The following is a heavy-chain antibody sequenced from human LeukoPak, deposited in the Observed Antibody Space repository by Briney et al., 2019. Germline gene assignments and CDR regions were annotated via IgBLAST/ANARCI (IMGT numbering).Heavy chain of an antibody. CDR1: GGTFSSYA. CDR2: IIPIFGTA. Sequence: ASVKVSCKASGGTFSSYAISWVRQAPGQGLEWMGGIIPIFGTANYAQKFQGRVTITTDESTSTAYLELSSLRSEDTAVYYCARDVIVATIRDPYYYYYYYMDVWGKGTTVTVSS. J-gene: IGHJ6*03. CDR3: ARDVIVATIRDPYYYYYYYMDV. D-gene: IGHD5-12*01. V-gene: IGHV1-69*05.